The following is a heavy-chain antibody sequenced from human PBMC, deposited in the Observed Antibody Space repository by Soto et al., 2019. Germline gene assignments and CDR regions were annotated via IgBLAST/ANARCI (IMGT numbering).Heavy chain of an antibody. J-gene: IGHJ4*02. CDR3: ARDRGYYDIFAIQGYYFDY. CDR1: GGTFSSYA. D-gene: IGHD3-9*01. Sequence: QVQLVQSGAEVKKPGSSVKVSCKASGGTFSSYAISWVRQAPGQGLEWMGGIIPIFGTANYAQKFQGRVTITADESTSTAYMELSSLRSEDTAVYYCARDRGYYDIFAIQGYYFDYWGQGTLVTVSS. V-gene: IGHV1-69*01. CDR2: IIPIFGTA.